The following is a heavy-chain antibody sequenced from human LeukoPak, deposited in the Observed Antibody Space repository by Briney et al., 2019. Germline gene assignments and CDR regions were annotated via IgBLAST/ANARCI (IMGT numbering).Heavy chain of an antibody. V-gene: IGHV1-2*02. CDR3: ARDRREVSYYGSGSFKFGENYFDY. Sequence: ASVTVSCKASGYTFTGHYMHWVRQAPGQGLEWMGWINPNRGGTNYVQKFQGRVTMTRDTSIGTAYMELSRLRSDDTAVYYCARDRREVSYYGSGSFKFGENYFDYWGQGTLVTVSS. CDR1: GYTFTGHY. CDR2: INPNRGGT. J-gene: IGHJ4*02. D-gene: IGHD3-10*01.